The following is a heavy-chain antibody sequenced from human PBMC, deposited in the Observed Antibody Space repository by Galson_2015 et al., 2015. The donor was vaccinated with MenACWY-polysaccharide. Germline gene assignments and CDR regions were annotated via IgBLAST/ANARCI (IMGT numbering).Heavy chain of an antibody. CDR2: MSGRRGYT. V-gene: IGHV3-23*01. Sequence: SLRLSCAASGFDFSSYAMSWVRQAPGKRLEWVSTMSGRRGYTYYADSVKGRFTISRDNSKNTLYLQMSNLRADDTAIYSCATHPKGTDSRWYDYWGQGTLVTVSS. CDR3: ATHPKGTDSRWYDY. CDR1: GFDFSSYA. D-gene: IGHD3-22*01. J-gene: IGHJ4*02.